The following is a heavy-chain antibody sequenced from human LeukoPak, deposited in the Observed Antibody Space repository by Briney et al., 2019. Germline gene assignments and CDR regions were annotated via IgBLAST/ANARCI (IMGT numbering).Heavy chain of an antibody. J-gene: IGHJ4*02. CDR1: GFTFSSYA. CDR2: ISSSSSYI. V-gene: IGHV3-21*01. Sequence: GGSLRLSCAASGFTFSSYAMNWVRQAPGKGLEWVSSISSSSSYIYYADSVKGRFTISRDNAKNSLYLQMNSLRAEDTAVYYCARGHCSSTSCARFIWGQGTLVTVSS. CDR3: ARGHCSSTSCARFI. D-gene: IGHD2-2*01.